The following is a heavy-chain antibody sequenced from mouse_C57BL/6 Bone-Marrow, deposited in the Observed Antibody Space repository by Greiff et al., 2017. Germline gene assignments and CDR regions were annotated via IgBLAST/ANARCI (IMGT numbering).Heavy chain of an antibody. CDR1: GYTFTSSG. V-gene: IGHV1-81*01. CDR2: IYPRSGNS. D-gene: IGHD2-2*01. J-gene: IGHJ1*03. CDR3: ARGGGLRQGDWYFDV. Sequence: VQLQASGAELARPGASVKLSCKASGYTFTSSGISWVKQRTGQGLEWIGEIYPRSGNSYYNEKFKGKATLTADKSSSTAYMELRSVTSEDSAGYICARGGGLRQGDWYFDVWGTGTTVTVAS.